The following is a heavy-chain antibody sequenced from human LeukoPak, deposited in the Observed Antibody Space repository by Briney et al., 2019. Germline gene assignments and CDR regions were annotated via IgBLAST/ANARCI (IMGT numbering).Heavy chain of an antibody. CDR1: GYSFTSYW. J-gene: IGHJ4*02. V-gene: IGHV5-51*01. Sequence: GESLKISCKGSGYSFTSYWIGWVRQMPGKGLEWMGIIYPGDSDTRYSPSFQGQVTISADKSISTAYLQWSSLEASATAIYYCARTMTGTDFHYWGQETLVTVSS. CDR3: ARTMTGTDFHY. CDR2: IYPGDSDT. D-gene: IGHD1-14*01.